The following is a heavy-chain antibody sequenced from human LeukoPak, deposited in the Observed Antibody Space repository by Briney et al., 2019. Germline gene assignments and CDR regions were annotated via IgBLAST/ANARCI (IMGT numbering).Heavy chain of an antibody. CDR1: GFTFSSYS. J-gene: IGHJ4*02. D-gene: IGHD3-9*01. Sequence: GGSLRLSCAASGFTFSSYSMNWVRQAPGKGLEWVSSISSSSSYIYYADSVKGRFTISRDNAKNPLYLQMNSLRAEDTAVYYCAGYYDILTGYRPFDYWGQGTLVTVSS. CDR3: AGYYDILTGYRPFDY. V-gene: IGHV3-21*01. CDR2: ISSSSSYI.